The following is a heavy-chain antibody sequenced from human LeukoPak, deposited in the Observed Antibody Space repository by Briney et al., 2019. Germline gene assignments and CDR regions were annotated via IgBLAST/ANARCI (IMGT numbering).Heavy chain of an antibody. CDR1: GYTFTSYG. Sequence: ASVKVSCKASGYTFTSYGISWVRQAPGQGLEWMGWISAYNGNTNYAQKLQGRVTITRNTSISTAYMELSSLRSEDTAVYYCARSYDSSGYYPIDYWGQGTLVTVSS. D-gene: IGHD3-22*01. CDR3: ARSYDSSGYYPIDY. J-gene: IGHJ4*02. CDR2: ISAYNGNT. V-gene: IGHV1-18*01.